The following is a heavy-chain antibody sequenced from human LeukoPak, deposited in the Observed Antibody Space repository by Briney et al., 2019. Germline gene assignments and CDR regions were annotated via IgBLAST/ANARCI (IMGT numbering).Heavy chain of an antibody. CDR1: GYTFTSYG. J-gene: IGHJ4*02. D-gene: IGHD2-2*01. CDR3: ARGKNIVVVPAAGFDY. V-gene: IGHV1-18*01. CDR2: ISAYNGNT. Sequence: WASVKVSCKASGYTFTSYGISWVRQAPGQGLEWMGWISAYNGNTNYAQKLQGRVTMTTDTSTSTAYRELRSLKSDDTAVYYCARGKNIVVVPAAGFDYWGQGTLVTVSS.